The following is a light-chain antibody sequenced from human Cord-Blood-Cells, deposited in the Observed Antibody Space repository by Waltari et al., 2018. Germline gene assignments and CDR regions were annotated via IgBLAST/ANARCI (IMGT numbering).Light chain of an antibody. CDR1: QSVSSN. V-gene: IGKV3-15*01. CDR2: GAS. J-gene: IGKJ1*01. CDR3: QQYNNWPRT. Sequence: IVMTHSPATLSVTPGHRATLSCRASQSVSSNLAWYQQKPGQAPRLLIYGASTRATGIPARFSGSGSGTEFTLTISSLQSEDFAVYYCQQYNNWPRTFGQGTKVEIK.